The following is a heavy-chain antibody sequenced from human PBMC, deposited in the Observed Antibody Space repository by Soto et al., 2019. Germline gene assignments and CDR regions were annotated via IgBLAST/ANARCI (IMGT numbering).Heavy chain of an antibody. J-gene: IGHJ4*02. CDR2: IYYSGST. Sequence: ETLSLTCTVSGGSISSYYWSWIRQTPGKGLEWIGYIYYSGSTYYNPSLKSRVTISVDTSKNQFSLKLSSVTAADTAVYYCARSHIVPRLFMYPYDYWGQGTLVTVSS. CDR3: ARSHIVPRLFMYPYDY. CDR1: GGSISSYY. V-gene: IGHV4-59*08. D-gene: IGHD5-12*01.